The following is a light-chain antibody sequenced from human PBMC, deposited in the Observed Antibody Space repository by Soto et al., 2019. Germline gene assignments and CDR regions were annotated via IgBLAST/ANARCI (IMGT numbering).Light chain of an antibody. Sequence: ALTQPASVSGSPGQSITISCTGTSSDIGGYYYVSWYQHHPGKAPKLLIYQVTNRPSRVSNRFSGSKSGNTASLTISGLQADDEADYYCTSYSSSDIFYVFGTGTKLTVL. CDR3: TSYSSSDIFYV. V-gene: IGLV2-14*01. CDR1: SSDIGGYYY. J-gene: IGLJ1*01. CDR2: QVT.